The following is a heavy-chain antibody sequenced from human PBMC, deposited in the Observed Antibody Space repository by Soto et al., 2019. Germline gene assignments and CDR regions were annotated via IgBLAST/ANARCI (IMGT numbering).Heavy chain of an antibody. CDR2: IYPGDSDT. Sequence: GESLKISCKGSGYSFTSYWIGWVRQMPGKGLEWMGIIYPGDSDTRYSPSFQGQVTISADKSISTAYLQWSSLKASDTAMYYCARSLRPYYYDSSGYYYSPFFDYWGQGTLVTVSS. V-gene: IGHV5-51*01. CDR3: ARSLRPYYYDSSGYYYSPFFDY. D-gene: IGHD3-22*01. CDR1: GYSFTSYW. J-gene: IGHJ4*02.